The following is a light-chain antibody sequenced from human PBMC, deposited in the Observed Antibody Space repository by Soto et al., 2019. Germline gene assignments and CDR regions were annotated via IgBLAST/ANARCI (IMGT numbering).Light chain of an antibody. CDR2: EVS. V-gene: IGLV2-14*01. CDR1: SSDVGGYNS. J-gene: IGLJ2*01. Sequence: QSVLTQPASVSGSPGQSITISCTGTSSDVGGYNSVSWFQQYPGKAPKLIIYEVSNRPSGISNRFSGSKSGNTASLTISGLQIEDEADYYCSSYTTISTVIFGGGTKLTVL. CDR3: SSYTTISTVI.